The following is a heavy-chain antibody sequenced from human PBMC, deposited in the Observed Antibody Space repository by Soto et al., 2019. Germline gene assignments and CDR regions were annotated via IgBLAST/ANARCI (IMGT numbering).Heavy chain of an antibody. J-gene: IGHJ4*02. CDR1: GGTFSSYA. CDR2: IIPIFGTA. D-gene: IGHD6-13*01. V-gene: IGHV1-69*06. Sequence: ASVKVSCKASGGTFSSYAISWVRQAPGQGLEWMGGIIPIFGTANYAQKFQGRVTITADKSTSTAYMELSSLRSEDTAVYYCAIEKEQLAPFDYWGQGTLVTVSS. CDR3: AIEKEQLAPFDY.